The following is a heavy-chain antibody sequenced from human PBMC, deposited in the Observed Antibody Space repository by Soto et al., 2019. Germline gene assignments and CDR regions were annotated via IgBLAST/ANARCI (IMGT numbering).Heavy chain of an antibody. Sequence: PGGSLRLSCVASGFNFKKFAMAWVRQAPGEGLEWVSGISCCGGSTSYADSVKGRFSIARDDSKNTLSLQMNSLRVEDTAVYYCAKDPSMVRGVIYYFDYWGQGTLVTVSS. CDR3: AKDPSMVRGVIYYFDY. D-gene: IGHD3-10*01. CDR1: GFNFKKFA. V-gene: IGHV3-23*01. CDR2: ISCCGGST. J-gene: IGHJ4*02.